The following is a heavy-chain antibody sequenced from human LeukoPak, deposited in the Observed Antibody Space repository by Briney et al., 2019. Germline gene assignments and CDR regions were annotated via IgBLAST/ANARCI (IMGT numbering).Heavy chain of an antibody. Sequence: ASVKVSCKASGYTFTSYGISWVRQAPGQGLEWMGWINPNSGGTNYAQKFQGWVTMTRDTSISTAYMELSRLRSDDTAVYYCARGYPTAYYYGSGSPGFDYWGQGTLVTVSS. CDR3: ARGYPTAYYYGSGSPGFDY. CDR2: INPNSGGT. CDR1: GYTFTSYG. V-gene: IGHV1-2*04. D-gene: IGHD3-10*01. J-gene: IGHJ4*02.